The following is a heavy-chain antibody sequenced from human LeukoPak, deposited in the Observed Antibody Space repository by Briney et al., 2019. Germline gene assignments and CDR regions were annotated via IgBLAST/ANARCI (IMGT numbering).Heavy chain of an antibody. D-gene: IGHD6-13*01. J-gene: IGHJ4*02. CDR1: GYTFTGYY. CDR2: INPNSGGT. V-gene: IGHV1-2*02. Sequence: ASVKVSCKASGYTFTGYYMHWVRQAPGQGLEWMGWINPNSGGTNYAQKFQGRVTMTRDTSISTAYMELSRLRSDDTAVYYCARDRIAAAGNDYWGQGTLVTVSS. CDR3: ARDRIAAAGNDY.